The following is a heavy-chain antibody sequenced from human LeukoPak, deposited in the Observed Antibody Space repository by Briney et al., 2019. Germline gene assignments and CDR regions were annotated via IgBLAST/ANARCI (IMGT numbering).Heavy chain of an antibody. V-gene: IGHV3-23*01. J-gene: IGHJ4*02. CDR3: AKDPFTFDGDYGDT. D-gene: IGHD4-17*01. Sequence: PGESLRLSCVASGFTFGSYAMYWVRQAPGKGLEWVSGIFGSGGSAHYADSVKGRFTISRDKSESTVYLQMSSLRVDDTAVYYCAKDPFTFDGDYGDTWGQGTLVTVSS. CDR2: IFGSGGSA. CDR1: GFTFGSYA.